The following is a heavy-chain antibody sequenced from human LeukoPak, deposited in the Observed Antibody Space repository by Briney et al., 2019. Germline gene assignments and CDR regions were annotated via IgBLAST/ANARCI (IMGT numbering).Heavy chain of an antibody. J-gene: IGHJ4*02. D-gene: IGHD3-10*01. V-gene: IGHV3-33*01. Sequence: GSLRLSCAASGFTFSSYGMHWVRQAPGKGLEWVAVIWYDGSNKYYADSVKGRFTISRDNSKNTLYLQMNSLRAEDTAMYYCARAYGWPSYFDYWGRGTLVTVSS. CDR1: GFTFSSYG. CDR2: IWYDGSNK. CDR3: ARAYGWPSYFDY.